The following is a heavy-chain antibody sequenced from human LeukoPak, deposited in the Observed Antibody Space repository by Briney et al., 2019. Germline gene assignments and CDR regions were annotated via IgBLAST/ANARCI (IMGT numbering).Heavy chain of an antibody. D-gene: IGHD2-2*02. V-gene: IGHV1-46*01. Sequence: ASVKVSCKASGYTFTSYYMHWVQQAPGQGLEWMGIINPSGGSTSYAQKFQGRVTMTRDTSTSTVYMELSSLRSEDTAVYYCARDGLVVVPAAIRASPYYYYGMDVWGQGTTVTVSS. CDR1: GYTFTSYY. J-gene: IGHJ6*02. CDR2: INPSGGST. CDR3: ARDGLVVVPAAIRASPYYYYGMDV.